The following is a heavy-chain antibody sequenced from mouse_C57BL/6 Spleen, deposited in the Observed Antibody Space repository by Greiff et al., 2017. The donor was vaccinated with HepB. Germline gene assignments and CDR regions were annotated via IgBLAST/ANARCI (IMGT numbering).Heavy chain of an antibody. CDR1: GYTFTDYE. J-gene: IGHJ1*03. D-gene: IGHD1-1*01. Sequence: QVQLKESGAELVRPGASVTLSCKASGYTFTDYEMHWVKQTPVHGLEWIGAIDPETGGTAYNQKFKGKAILTADKSSSTAYMELRSLTSEDSAVYYCTRAPITTVVATSYFDVWGTGTTVTVSS. CDR2: IDPETGGT. CDR3: TRAPITTVVATSYFDV. V-gene: IGHV1-15*01.